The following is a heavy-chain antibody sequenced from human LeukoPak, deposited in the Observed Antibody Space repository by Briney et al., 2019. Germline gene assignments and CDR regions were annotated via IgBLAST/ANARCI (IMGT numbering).Heavy chain of an antibody. V-gene: IGHV4-39*01. CDR3: ARHRRQGTAVAGNFDY. CDR2: MYYSGST. J-gene: IGHJ4*02. CDR1: GGSISSSSHY. Sequence: PSETLSLTCTVSGGSISSSSHYWGWIRQPPGKGLEWIVSMYYSGSTYHNPSLKSRVTISVDTSKNQFSLRLSSVIAADTAVYYCARHRRQGTAVAGNFDYWGQGTLVTVSS. D-gene: IGHD6-19*01.